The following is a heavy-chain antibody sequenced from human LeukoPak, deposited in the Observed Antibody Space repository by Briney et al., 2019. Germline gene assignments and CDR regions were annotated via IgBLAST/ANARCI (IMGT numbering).Heavy chain of an antibody. V-gene: IGHV4-39*01. Sequence: SETLSLTCTVSGGSISSSSYYWGWIRQPPGKGLEWIGSIYYSGSTYYNPSLKSRVTISVDTSKNQFSLKLSSVTAADTAVYYCARHFPGVAVAGYYFDYWGQGTLVAVSS. J-gene: IGHJ4*02. CDR3: ARHFPGVAVAGYYFDY. CDR1: GGSISSSSYY. D-gene: IGHD6-19*01. CDR2: IYYSGST.